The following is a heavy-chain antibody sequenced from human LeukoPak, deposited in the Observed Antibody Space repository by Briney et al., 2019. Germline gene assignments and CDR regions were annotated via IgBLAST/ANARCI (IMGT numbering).Heavy chain of an antibody. V-gene: IGHV3-7*01. CDR3: ATESRSTSWDY. J-gene: IGHJ4*02. CDR1: GFTFSNYR. Sequence: PGGSLRLSCAASGFTFSNYRMSWVRQAPGKGLEWVAKIRQDGSEKSYVGSVEGRFTISRDNAKNSLYLQLNSLRAEDTAVYYCATESRSTSWDYWGQGTLVTVSS. D-gene: IGHD2-2*01. CDR2: IRQDGSEK.